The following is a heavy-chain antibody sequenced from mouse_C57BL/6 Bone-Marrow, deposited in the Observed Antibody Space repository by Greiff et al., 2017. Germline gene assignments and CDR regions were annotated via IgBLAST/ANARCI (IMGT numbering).Heavy chain of an antibody. CDR1: GFTFSSYG. Sequence: EVKLVESGGDLVKPGGSLKLSCAASGFTFSSYGMSWVRQTPDKRLEWVATISSGGSYTYYPDRVKGRFTISRDNAKNTLYLQMSSLKSEDTAMYYCARPPGTVVGRGAYAMDYWGQGTSVTVSS. CDR3: ARPPGTVVGRGAYAMDY. CDR2: ISSGGSYT. V-gene: IGHV5-6*01. D-gene: IGHD1-1*01. J-gene: IGHJ4*01.